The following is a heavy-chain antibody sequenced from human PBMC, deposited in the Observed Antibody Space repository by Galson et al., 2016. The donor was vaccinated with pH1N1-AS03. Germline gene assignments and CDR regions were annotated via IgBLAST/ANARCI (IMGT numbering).Heavy chain of an antibody. CDR3: ASAGYHNPGYHY. D-gene: IGHD3-16*02. Sequence: SETLSLTCAVSGGSMTSPDWWTWVRQPPGKGLEWSGEVHYSGTTSYNPSLNSRVTMSIDKSNNQFSLNLGSETAADTAVYFCASAGYHNPGYHYWGQGALVTVSS. CDR1: GGSMTSPDW. V-gene: IGHV4-4*02. J-gene: IGHJ4*02. CDR2: VHYSGTT.